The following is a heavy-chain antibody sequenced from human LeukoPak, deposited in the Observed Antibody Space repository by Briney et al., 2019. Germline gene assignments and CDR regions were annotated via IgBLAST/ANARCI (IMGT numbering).Heavy chain of an antibody. CDR1: GFSFSSYE. Sequence: PGGSLRLSCAASGFSFSSYEMNWVRQAPGKGLQWISHIDSTDTIHYADSVKGRFTISRDNAKNSLYLQMNSLRVEDTAVYYCARSRGSYLAIGYWGQGTLVTVSS. CDR2: IDSTDTI. J-gene: IGHJ4*02. V-gene: IGHV3-48*03. CDR3: ARSRGSYLAIGY. D-gene: IGHD3-22*01.